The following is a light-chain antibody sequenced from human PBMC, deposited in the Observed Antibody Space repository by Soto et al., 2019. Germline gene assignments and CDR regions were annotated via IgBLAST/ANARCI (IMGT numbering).Light chain of an antibody. V-gene: IGKV1-33*01. J-gene: IGKJ2*01. CDR2: DAS. CDR3: QQYEDVPT. CDR1: QDISNF. Sequence: DIQLTQSPSFLSASVGDSVTITCQASQDISNFLNWYHQRPGNAPKLLISDASSLQGGVPSRYRGSGAGTKFVLTITSLQPEDIGSYYCQQYEDVPTVGQGTKVGVK.